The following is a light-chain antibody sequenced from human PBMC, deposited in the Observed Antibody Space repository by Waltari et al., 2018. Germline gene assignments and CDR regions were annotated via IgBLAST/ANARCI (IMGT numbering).Light chain of an antibody. J-gene: IGLJ2*01. CDR3: YSAADNNRL. CDR1: VLAKKY. CDR2: KDS. Sequence: SYELTQPSSVSVSPGQTATITCSGNVLAKKYVRWFQQKPGQAPVVVIYKDSERPSGIPERFSRSNAGTTVTLTISGAQFEDEADYYCYSAADNNRLFGGGTKLTVL. V-gene: IGLV3-27*01.